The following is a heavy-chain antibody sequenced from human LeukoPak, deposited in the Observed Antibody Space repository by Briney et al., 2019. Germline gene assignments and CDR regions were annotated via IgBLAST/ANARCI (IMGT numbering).Heavy chain of an antibody. CDR1: GFTFSSYG. CDR2: IVYGGSNK. Sequence: TGGSLRLSCAASGFTFSSYGMHWVRQAPGKGLMWLLFIVYGGSNKYYADSVKDRFTISRDNSKNTLYLQMNSLRAEETAVYYCGKDETYCGGGSCYSSVFYWGQGTLVTVSS. V-gene: IGHV3-30*02. J-gene: IGHJ4*02. D-gene: IGHD2-15*01. CDR3: GKDETYCGGGSCYSSVFY.